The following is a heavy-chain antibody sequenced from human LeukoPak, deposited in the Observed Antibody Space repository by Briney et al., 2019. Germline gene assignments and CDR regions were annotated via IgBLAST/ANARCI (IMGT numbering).Heavy chain of an antibody. Sequence: GGSLRLSCAASGFTFSDYYMSWIRQAPGTGLEWVSYISSSGNTIYYADSVKGRFTISRDNAKHSLYLQMNSLRAEDTAVYYCARVLDSGRSDHWGQGTLVTVSS. CDR2: ISSSGNTI. D-gene: IGHD3-10*01. V-gene: IGHV3-11*04. CDR1: GFTFSDYY. J-gene: IGHJ4*02. CDR3: ARVLDSGRSDH.